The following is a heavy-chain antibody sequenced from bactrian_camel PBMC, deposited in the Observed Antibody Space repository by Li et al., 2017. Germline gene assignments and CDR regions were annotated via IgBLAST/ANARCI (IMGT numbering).Heavy chain of an antibody. Sequence: DVQLVESGGGSVQAGGSLRLSCAASGYTYNRNCMAWFRQAPGKEREGVARIATGSGNTYYADSVEGRFTISQDNAKNTVYLQINSLKPEDTAMYYCAARGPYCYTRLSVRDFTYWGQGTQVTVS. CDR3: AARGPYCYTRLSVRDFTY. D-gene: IGHD2*01. CDR1: GYTYNRNC. V-gene: IGHV3S40*01. CDR2: IATGSGNT. J-gene: IGHJ6*01.